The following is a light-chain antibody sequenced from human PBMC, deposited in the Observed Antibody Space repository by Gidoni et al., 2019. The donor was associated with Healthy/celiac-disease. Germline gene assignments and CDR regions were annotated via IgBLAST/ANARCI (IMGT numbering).Light chain of an antibody. CDR2: AAS. CDR1: QGISSY. Sequence: AIRMTQSPSSFAASTGDRVTITCRASQGISSYLAWYQQKPGKAPKLLIYAASTLQSGVPSRFSGSGSGTDFPLTISCLQSEDFATYYCQQYYSYPFTFGGGTKVEIK. CDR3: QQYYSYPFT. J-gene: IGKJ4*01. V-gene: IGKV1-8*01.